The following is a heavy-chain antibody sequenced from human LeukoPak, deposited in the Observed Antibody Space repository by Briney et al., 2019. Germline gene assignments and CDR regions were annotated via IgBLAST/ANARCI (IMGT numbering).Heavy chain of an antibody. J-gene: IGHJ6*03. Sequence: GGSPRLSCAASGFTFSSYSMNWVRQAPGKGLEWVSSISSSSSYIYYADSVKGRFTISRDNAKNSLYLQMNSLRAEDTGVYYCARDXPXLPXNPYYYYYYMDVWGKGTTVTVSS. CDR3: ARDXPXLPXNPYYYYYYMDV. CDR1: GFTFSSYS. CDR2: ISSSSSYI. V-gene: IGHV3-21*01.